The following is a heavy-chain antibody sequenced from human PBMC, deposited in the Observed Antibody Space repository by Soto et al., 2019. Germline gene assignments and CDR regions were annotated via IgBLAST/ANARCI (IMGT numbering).Heavy chain of an antibody. D-gene: IGHD3-10*01. V-gene: IGHV3-30*18. J-gene: IGHJ4*02. Sequence: GGSLRLSCAASGFTFSSYGMHWVRQAPGKGLEWVAVISYDGSNKYYADSVKGRFTISRDNSKNTLYLQMNSLRAEDTAVYYCAKDFRRDPESTFDYWGQGTLVTVSS. CDR3: AKDFRRDPESTFDY. CDR2: ISYDGSNK. CDR1: GFTFSSYG.